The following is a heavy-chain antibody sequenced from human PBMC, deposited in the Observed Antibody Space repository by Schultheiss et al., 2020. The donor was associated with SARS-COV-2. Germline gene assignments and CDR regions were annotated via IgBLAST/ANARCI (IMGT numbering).Heavy chain of an antibody. D-gene: IGHD2-2*01. CDR1: GYTFTSYY. J-gene: IGHJ6*02. CDR2: INPSGGST. CDR3: ARDDDIVVVPAAMPHYYYYYGMDV. Sequence: ASVKVSCKASGYTFTSYYMHWVRQAPGQGLEWMGIINPSGGSTSYAQKFQGRVTMTRDTSTSTVYMELSSLRSEDTAVYYCARDDDIVVVPAAMPHYYYYYGMDVWGQGTTVTVSS. V-gene: IGHV1-46*01.